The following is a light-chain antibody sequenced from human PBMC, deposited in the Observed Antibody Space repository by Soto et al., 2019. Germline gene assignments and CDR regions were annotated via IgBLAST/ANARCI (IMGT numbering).Light chain of an antibody. Sequence: EIVLTQSPGTLSLSPGERVTLSCRASQSVSSSDLAWYQLKPGQAPRLLIYGASSRATGIPDRFSGSGSGIDFTLTFSRLEPEDFAVYYCQHYGSSRTFGLGTRVEIK. CDR1: QSVSSSD. CDR3: QHYGSSRT. V-gene: IGKV3-20*01. CDR2: GAS. J-gene: IGKJ1*01.